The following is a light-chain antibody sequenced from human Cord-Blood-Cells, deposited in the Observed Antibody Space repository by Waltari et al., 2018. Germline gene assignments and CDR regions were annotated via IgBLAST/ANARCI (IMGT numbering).Light chain of an antibody. CDR3: QQYNSYSPT. J-gene: IGKJ2*01. CDR1: QSISSW. Sequence: GDRVPITCRASQSISSWLAWYQQKPGTAPKLLIYDASSLESGVPSRFSGSGSGTEFTLTISSLQPDDFATYYCQQYNSYSPTFGQGTKVEIK. CDR2: DAS. V-gene: IGKV1-5*01.